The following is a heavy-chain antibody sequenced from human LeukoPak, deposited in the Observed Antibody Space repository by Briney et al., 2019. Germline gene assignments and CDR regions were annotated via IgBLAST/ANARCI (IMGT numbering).Heavy chain of an antibody. CDR2: ISGSGGST. CDR1: GFTFSSYA. CDR3: AKDLLTVTRPLDY. V-gene: IGHV3-23*01. D-gene: IGHD4-17*01. Sequence: GGSLRLSCAASGFTFSSYAMSWVRQAPGKGLGWVSAISGSGGSTYYADSVKGRFTISRDDSKNTLYLQMNSLRAEDTAVYYCAKDLLTVTRPLDYWGQGTLVTVSS. J-gene: IGHJ4*02.